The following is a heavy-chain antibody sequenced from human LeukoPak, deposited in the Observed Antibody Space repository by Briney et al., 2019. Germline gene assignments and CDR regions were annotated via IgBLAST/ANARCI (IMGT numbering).Heavy chain of an antibody. Sequence: GGSLRLSCAASGFIFKTYTMTWVRQAPGKGLEWVSSITGDCKYITYADSVKGRFTISRDNAKNSLYLQVASLRGDDTATYYCAREGYDYYYDQWGQGTLVTVSS. CDR1: GFIFKTYT. V-gene: IGHV3-21*01. D-gene: IGHD5-12*01. CDR3: AREGYDYYYDQ. J-gene: IGHJ4*02. CDR2: ITGDCKYI.